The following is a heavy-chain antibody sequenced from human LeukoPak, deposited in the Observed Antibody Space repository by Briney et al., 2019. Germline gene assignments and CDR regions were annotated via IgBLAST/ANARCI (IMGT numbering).Heavy chain of an antibody. CDR3: AKDGPDQLPSRVWRFDP. CDR2: ISGSGGST. Sequence: GGSLRLSCAASGFTFSSYAMSWVRQAPGKGLEWVSAISGSGGSTYYADSVKGRFTISRDNSKNTLYLQMNSLRAEDTAVYYRAKDGPDQLPSRVWRFDPWGQGTLVTVSS. CDR1: GFTFSSYA. V-gene: IGHV3-23*01. D-gene: IGHD2-2*01. J-gene: IGHJ5*02.